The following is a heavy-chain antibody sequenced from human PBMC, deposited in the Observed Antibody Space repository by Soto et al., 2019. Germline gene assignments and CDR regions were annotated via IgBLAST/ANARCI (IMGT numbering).Heavy chain of an antibody. J-gene: IGHJ6*02. V-gene: IGHV3-23*01. CDR2: IIYSAGNT. CDR1: GFTFSSYA. CDR3: ARDFVVGGPTINYYYGMDV. Sequence: PGGSLRLSCAASGFTFSSYAMSWVRQAPGKGLEWVSAIIYSAGNTYYADSVKGRFTISRDNSKNTLYLQMNSLGAEDTAVYYCARDFVVGGPTINYYYGMDVWGQGTTVTVSS. D-gene: IGHD1-26*01.